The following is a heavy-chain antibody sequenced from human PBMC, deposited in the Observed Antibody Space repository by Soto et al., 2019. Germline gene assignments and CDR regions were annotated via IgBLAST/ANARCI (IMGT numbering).Heavy chain of an antibody. CDR2: ISSEGSRT. Sequence: GGSLRLSCAASGFTFSTFWMHWVRQAPGKGLVWVSRISSEGSRTIYADSVKGRFTISRDNAKNTLYLHMNSLRAEDTAIYYCARVYSSLSSYDYWGQGTLVTVSS. CDR1: GFTFSTFW. V-gene: IGHV3-74*01. CDR3: ARVYSSLSSYDY. D-gene: IGHD5-18*01. J-gene: IGHJ4*02.